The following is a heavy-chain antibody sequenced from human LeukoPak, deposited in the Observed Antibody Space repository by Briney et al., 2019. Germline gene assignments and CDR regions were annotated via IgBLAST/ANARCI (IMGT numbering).Heavy chain of an antibody. CDR2: ISDSGGTT. D-gene: IGHD6-6*01. CDR1: GFTFSNLA. J-gene: IGHJ4*02. CDR3: AKDRGIAGRPAFDF. Sequence: GGSLRLSCVASGFTFSNLAMGWVRQAPGKRLEWVSVISDSGGTTYYADSVKGRFTISRDNSRNTLYLQLNSLRAEDTAVYYCAKDRGIAGRPAFDFWGQGTLVTVSS. V-gene: IGHV3-23*01.